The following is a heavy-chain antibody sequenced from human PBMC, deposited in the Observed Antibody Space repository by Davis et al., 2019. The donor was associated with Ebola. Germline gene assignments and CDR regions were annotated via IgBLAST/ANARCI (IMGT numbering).Heavy chain of an antibody. CDR2: MNPNSGNT. D-gene: IGHD2-15*01. J-gene: IGHJ4*02. V-gene: IGHV1-8*01. CDR1: GYTFTNYD. Sequence: AASVKVSCKASGYTFTNYDLNWVRQATGQGLEWMGLMNPNSGNTGYAQKFQGRVTMTRNTSISTAYMELSSLRSEDTAVYYCARGYCSGGSCLFDYWGQGTLVTVSS. CDR3: ARGYCSGGSCLFDY.